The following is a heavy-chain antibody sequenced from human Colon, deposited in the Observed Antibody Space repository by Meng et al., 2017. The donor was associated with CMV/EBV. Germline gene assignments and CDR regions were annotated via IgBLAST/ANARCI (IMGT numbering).Heavy chain of an antibody. CDR3: ASLVAAGTWRWIDP. CDR1: GLTLSSYT. D-gene: IGHD6-13*01. J-gene: IGHJ5*02. CDR2: ISSSSSHI. Sequence: VWLGGAWVGLVKPGGSLRLSCAASGLTLSSYTMNWVRQAPGKGLEWVSSISSSSSHIYYADSVKGRFTISRDNAKNSLYLQMNSLRAEDTAVYYCASLVAAGTWRWIDPWGQGTLVTSPQ. V-gene: IGHV3-21*06.